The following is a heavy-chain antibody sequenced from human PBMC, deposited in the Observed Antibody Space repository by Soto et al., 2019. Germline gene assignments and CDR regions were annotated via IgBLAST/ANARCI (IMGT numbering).Heavy chain of an antibody. CDR2: ISYDGSNK. CDR1: GFTFSSYA. V-gene: IGHV3-30-3*01. D-gene: IGHD2-2*01. CDR3: ARDRGEGTVPAAIVDS. Sequence: QVQLVESGGGVVQPGRSLRLSCAASGFTFSSYAMHWVRQAPGKGLEWVAVISYDGSNKYYADSVKGRFTISRDNSKNTLYLQMNSLRAEDTAVYYCARDRGEGTVPAAIVDSWGQGTLVTVSS. J-gene: IGHJ4*02.